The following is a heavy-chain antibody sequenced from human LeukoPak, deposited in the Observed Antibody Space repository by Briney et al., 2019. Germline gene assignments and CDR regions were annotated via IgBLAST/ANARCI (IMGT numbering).Heavy chain of an antibody. Sequence: ASVKDSCKPSGYTFTSYDTNWVRQATGQGREWMGWMNPNRGNTGYAQKFQGRVTMTRNTSISTAYMELSSLRSEDTAVYYCARGDNISVAGTVQWGQGTLLTVSS. J-gene: IGHJ4*02. CDR1: GYTFTSYD. CDR2: MNPNRGNT. D-gene: IGHD6-19*01. CDR3: ARGDNISVAGTVQ. V-gene: IGHV1-8*01.